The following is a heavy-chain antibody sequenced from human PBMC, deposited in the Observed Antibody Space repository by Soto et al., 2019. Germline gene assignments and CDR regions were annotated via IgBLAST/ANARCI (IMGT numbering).Heavy chain of an antibody. CDR1: GFTFDDYA. Sequence: EVQLVESGGGLVQPGRSLRLSCAASGFTFDDYAMHWVRQAPGKGLEWVSGISWNSGSIGYADSVKGRFTISRDNAKNSLYLQMNSLRAEDTALYCCANGQQLMYWGQGTLVTVSS. CDR3: ANGQQLMY. J-gene: IGHJ4*02. V-gene: IGHV3-9*01. D-gene: IGHD6-13*01. CDR2: ISWNSGSI.